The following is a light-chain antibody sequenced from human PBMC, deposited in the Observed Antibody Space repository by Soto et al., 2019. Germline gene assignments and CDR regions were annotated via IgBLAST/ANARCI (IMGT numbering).Light chain of an antibody. CDR2: DVS. Sequence: QSALTQPRSVSGSPGQSVTISYTGTSSDVGGYNFVSWYQQYPGKAPKVIIYDVSKRPSGVPDRFSGSKSGNTASLTISGLQAEDEADYYCCSYAGSYTLWVFGGGTKLTVL. V-gene: IGLV2-11*01. J-gene: IGLJ3*02. CDR3: CSYAGSYTLWV. CDR1: SSDVGGYNF.